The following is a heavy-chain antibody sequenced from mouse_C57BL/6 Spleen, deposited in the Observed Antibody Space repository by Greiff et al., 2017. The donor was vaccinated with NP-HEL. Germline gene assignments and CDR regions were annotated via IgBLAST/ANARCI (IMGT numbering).Heavy chain of an antibody. CDR1: GFTFSSYA. CDR2: ISDGGSYT. CDR3: ARSLYYSNFDWYFDV. J-gene: IGHJ1*03. V-gene: IGHV5-4*01. D-gene: IGHD2-5*01. Sequence: EVQLVESGGGLVKPGGSLKLSCAASGFTFSSYAMSWVRQTPEKRLEWVATISDGGSYTYYPDNVKGRFTISRDNAKNNLYLQMSHLKSEDTAMYYCARSLYYSNFDWYFDVWGTGTTVTVSS.